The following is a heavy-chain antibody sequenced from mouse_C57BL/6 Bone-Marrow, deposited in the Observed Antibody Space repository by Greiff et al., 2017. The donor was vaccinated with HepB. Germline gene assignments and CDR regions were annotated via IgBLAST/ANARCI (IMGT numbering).Heavy chain of an antibody. CDR1: GYTFTDYY. D-gene: IGHD1-1*01. V-gene: IGHV1-19*01. J-gene: IGHJ2*01. Sequence: VQLQQSGPVLVKPGASVKMSCKASGYTFTDYYMNWVKQSHGKSLEWIGVINPYNGGTSYNQKFKGKATLTVAKSSSTAYMELNSLTSEDSAVYYCAKGYYGREDFDYWGQGTTLTVSS. CDR3: AKGYYGREDFDY. CDR2: INPYNGGT.